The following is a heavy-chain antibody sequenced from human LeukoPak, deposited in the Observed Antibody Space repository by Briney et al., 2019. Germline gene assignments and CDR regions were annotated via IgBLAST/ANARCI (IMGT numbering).Heavy chain of an antibody. Sequence: SVEVSCKASGGTFSSYAISWVRQAPGQGLEWMGGIIPIFGTANYAQKFQGRVTITTDESTSTAYMELSSLRSEDTAVYYCARVPVDTAMPFDYWGQGTLVTVSS. D-gene: IGHD5-18*01. CDR2: IIPIFGTA. J-gene: IGHJ4*02. CDR3: ARVPVDTAMPFDY. CDR1: GGTFSSYA. V-gene: IGHV1-69*05.